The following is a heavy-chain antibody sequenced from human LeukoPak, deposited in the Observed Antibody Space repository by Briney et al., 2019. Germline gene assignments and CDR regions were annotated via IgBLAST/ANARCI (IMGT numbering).Heavy chain of an antibody. J-gene: IGHJ5*02. D-gene: IGHD3-10*01. V-gene: IGHV4-39*01. CDR3: ARQSSTMVRGINWFDP. CDR2: IFYSGST. CDR1: GGSISSSSYY. Sequence: PSETLSLTCTVSGGSISSSSYYWGWIRQPPGKGLEWIGSIFYSGSTYYNPSLQSRVTISVDTSKNQFSLKLSSVTAADTAVYCCARQSSTMVRGINWFDPWGQGTLVTVSS.